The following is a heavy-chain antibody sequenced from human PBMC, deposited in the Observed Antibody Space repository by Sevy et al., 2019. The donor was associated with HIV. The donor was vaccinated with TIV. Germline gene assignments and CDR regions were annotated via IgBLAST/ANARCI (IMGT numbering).Heavy chain of an antibody. J-gene: IGHJ6*03. CDR1: EFTFSSYS. V-gene: IGHV3-21*01. CDR3: ARTYAEYYYDSGYQGPVYYYMDV. D-gene: IGHD3-22*01. Sequence: GGSLRLSCAASEFTFSSYSMNWVRQAPGKGLEWVSSISSRSSYINYGDSVKGGFTICRDKAKNSLYLQMNSLRAEDTAVYYWARTYAEYYYDSGYQGPVYYYMDVWGQGTTVTVSS. CDR2: ISSRSSYI.